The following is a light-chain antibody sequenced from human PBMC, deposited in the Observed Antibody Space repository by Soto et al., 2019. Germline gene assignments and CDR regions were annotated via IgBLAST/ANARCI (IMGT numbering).Light chain of an antibody. V-gene: IGKV2-30*02. J-gene: IGKJ1*01. CDR1: QSLIHSDGNTY. CDR2: EVS. CDR3: MQGTHWPWT. Sequence: DVVMTQSPLSLPVTLGQPASISCRSSQSLIHSDGNTYLSWFQQRPGQSPRRLIYEVSDRDSGVPDRFPGSGSGPDFTLKISRVEAEDVGVYYCMQGTHWPWTFGQGTEVEIK.